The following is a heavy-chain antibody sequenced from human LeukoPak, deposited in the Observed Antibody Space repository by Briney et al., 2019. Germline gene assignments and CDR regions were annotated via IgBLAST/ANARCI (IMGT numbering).Heavy chain of an antibody. CDR3: ARGNGDAVTTGDY. CDR1: GGSISSGGYY. Sequence: SETLSLTCTVSGGSISSGGYYWSWIRQPPGKGLEWIGYIYHSGSTYYNPSLKSRVTISVDTSKNQFSLKPSSVTAADTAVYYCARGNGDAVTTGDYWGQGTLVTVSS. D-gene: IGHD4-17*01. CDR2: IYHSGST. V-gene: IGHV4-61*08. J-gene: IGHJ4*02.